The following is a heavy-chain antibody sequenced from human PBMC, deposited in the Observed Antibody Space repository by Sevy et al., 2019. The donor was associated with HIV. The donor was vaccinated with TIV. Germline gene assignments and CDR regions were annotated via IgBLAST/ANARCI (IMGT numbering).Heavy chain of an antibody. V-gene: IGHV3-15*01. J-gene: IGHJ6*02. CDR2: IRNDPDGGTT. Sequence: GGSLRLSCTASGFTFRNAWMTWVRQVPGKGLEWVGRIRNDPDGGTTDYAAPVRGRFTISRDDSKNTMYLQMNSLKSEDTAGYYCSTDIVVQSGYSYDFSTFNPDLPHNSRADVWGQGTTVTVSS. CDR3: STDIVVQSGYSYDFSTFNPDLPHNSRADV. D-gene: IGHD5-12*01. CDR1: GFTFRNAW.